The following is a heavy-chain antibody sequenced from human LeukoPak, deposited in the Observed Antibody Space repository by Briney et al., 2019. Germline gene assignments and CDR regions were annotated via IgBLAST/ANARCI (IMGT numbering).Heavy chain of an antibody. J-gene: IGHJ4*02. Sequence: SQTLSLTCAISGDSVSSNSVTWNWIRQSPSRGLEWLGRTYYRSTWYNDYAVSVRGRITVNPDTSKNQFSLHLNSVTPEDTAVYYCARAGDGHSYGLLWGQGTLVTVSS. CDR1: GDSVSSNSVT. V-gene: IGHV6-1*01. D-gene: IGHD5-18*01. CDR3: ARAGDGHSYGLL. CDR2: TYYRSTWYN.